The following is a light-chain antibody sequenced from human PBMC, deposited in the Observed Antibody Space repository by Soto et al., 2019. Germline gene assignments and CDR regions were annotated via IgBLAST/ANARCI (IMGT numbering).Light chain of an antibody. Sequence: ELVLTQSPGTLSLSPGERATLSCRASQIVSSSYLAWYQQKPGQAPKLLIYGASSRVTGIPDRFSGSGSGTDFTLTISRLEPEDVAVYYCQQYGSSLTWTFGQGTKVEIK. CDR2: GAS. V-gene: IGKV3-20*01. J-gene: IGKJ1*01. CDR1: QIVSSSY. CDR3: QQYGSSLTWT.